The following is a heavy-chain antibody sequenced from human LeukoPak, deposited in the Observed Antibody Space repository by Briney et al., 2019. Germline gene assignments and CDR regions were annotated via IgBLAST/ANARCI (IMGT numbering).Heavy chain of an antibody. V-gene: IGHV1-2*02. Sequence: ASVKVSCKASGNTFTAYYMHWVRQAPGQGLEWMGWINPNCGDTNYAQKFQGRVTMTRDTSISTAYMELSRLRSDDTAVYYCATDSSSGFDYWGQGTLVTVSS. D-gene: IGHD6-6*01. CDR1: GNTFTAYY. J-gene: IGHJ4*02. CDR3: ATDSSSGFDY. CDR2: INPNCGDT.